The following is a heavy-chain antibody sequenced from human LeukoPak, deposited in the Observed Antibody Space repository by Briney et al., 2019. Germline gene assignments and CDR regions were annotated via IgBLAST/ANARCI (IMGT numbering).Heavy chain of an antibody. CDR2: INYSGSI. CDR3: ASTNCSSARCYGANWFDP. Sequence: PSETLSLTCTVSGGSISSGDYYWRWIRQPPGTGLEWLGYINYSGSIFHYNPSLKSRVTISVDTSKSQFSLRLNSVTVADSAVYYCASTNCSSARCYGANWFDPWGQGTLVTVSS. V-gene: IGHV4-30-4*01. J-gene: IGHJ5*02. D-gene: IGHD2-2*01. CDR1: GGSISSGDYY.